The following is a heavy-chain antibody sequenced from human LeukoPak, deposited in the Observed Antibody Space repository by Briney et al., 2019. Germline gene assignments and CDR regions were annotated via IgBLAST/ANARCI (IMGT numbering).Heavy chain of an antibody. CDR2: INSDGSST. CDR3: ATRYGDYGDAFDI. J-gene: IGHJ3*02. V-gene: IGHV3-74*01. CDR1: GFTFSSYW. Sequence: GGSLRLSCAASGFTFSSYWMHWVRQAPGKGLVWVSRINSDGSSTSYADSVKGRFTISRDNAKNMLYLQMNSLRAEDTAVYYCATRYGDYGDAFDIWGQGTMVTVSS. D-gene: IGHD4-17*01.